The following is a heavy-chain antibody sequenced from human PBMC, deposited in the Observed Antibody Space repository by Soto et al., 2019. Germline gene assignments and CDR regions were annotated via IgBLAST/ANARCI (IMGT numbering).Heavy chain of an antibody. CDR3: ARGTKGY. J-gene: IGHJ2*01. CDR2: IYSSGSGXT. D-gene: IGHD1-1*01. V-gene: IGHV4-59*01. CDR1: VSSMTTYY. Sequence: SETLSLTCSVSVSSMTTYYWHWIRQAPGKGLEWIGFIYSSGSGXTXSNPSLTXXVTFSIETSNEXFSLKLDSVTAADTAVYYCARGTKGY.